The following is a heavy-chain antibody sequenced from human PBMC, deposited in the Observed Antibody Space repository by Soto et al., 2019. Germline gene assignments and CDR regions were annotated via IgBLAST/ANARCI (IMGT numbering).Heavy chain of an antibody. D-gene: IGHD3-10*01. CDR2: IYPGDSDT. V-gene: IGHV5-51*01. CDR1: GYSFTSYW. Sequence: GESLKISCKGSGYSFTSYWIGWVRQMPGKGLECMGIIYPGDSDTRNSPSFQGQVTISADKSISTAYLQWSSLKASDTAMYYFAGGGVRGVITRTRDYYGMDVWGQGTTVTVSS. J-gene: IGHJ6*02. CDR3: AGGGVRGVITRTRDYYGMDV.